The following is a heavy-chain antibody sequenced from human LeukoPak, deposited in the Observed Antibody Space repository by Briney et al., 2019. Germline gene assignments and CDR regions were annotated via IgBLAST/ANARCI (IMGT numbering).Heavy chain of an antibody. J-gene: IGHJ6*03. CDR2: INTYNGNT. CDR3: ARPVKGAFFYYYMDV. Sequence: ASVKVSCKPSDNTFPMFGLTWVRQAPGQGLDCMGWINTYNGNTQYAQNLQGRVTLTRDTSTTTAYMELRTLRSNDTAVYYCARPVKGAFFYYYMDVWGKGTTVIVSS. CDR1: DNTFPMFG. D-gene: IGHD3-10*01. V-gene: IGHV1-18*01.